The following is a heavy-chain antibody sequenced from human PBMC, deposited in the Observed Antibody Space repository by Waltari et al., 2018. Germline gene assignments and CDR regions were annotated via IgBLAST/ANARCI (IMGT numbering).Heavy chain of an antibody. J-gene: IGHJ4*02. CDR2: SNPDSGGT. V-gene: IGHV1-2*02. CDR1: GYTFTGYY. Sequence: QVQLVQSGAEVKKPGASVTVSCKASGYTFTGYYMHWVRQAPGQGLEWLGWSNPDSGGTNYAQKFQGRVTMTRDTSISTAYMEVSSLRSDDTAVYYCARGGRAAIGVIDYWGQGTLVTVSS. CDR3: ARGGRAAIGVIDY. D-gene: IGHD5-12*01.